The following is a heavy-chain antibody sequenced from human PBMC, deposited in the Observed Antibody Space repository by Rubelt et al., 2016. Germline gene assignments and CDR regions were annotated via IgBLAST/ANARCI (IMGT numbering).Heavy chain of an antibody. J-gene: IGHJ6*02. Sequence: GHRPEWMGWINGGNGNTKYSQKFQGRVIISRDTSASTAYMEVSSLRPEDTAVYYCASGYSYQFGMDVWGQGTTVTVSS. V-gene: IGHV1-3*01. CDR3: ASGYSYQFGMDV. D-gene: IGHD5-18*01. CDR2: INGGNGNT.